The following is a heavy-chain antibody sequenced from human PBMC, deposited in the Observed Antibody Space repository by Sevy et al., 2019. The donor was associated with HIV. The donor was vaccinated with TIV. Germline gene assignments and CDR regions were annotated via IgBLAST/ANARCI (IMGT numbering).Heavy chain of an antibody. Sequence: SQTFSLTCTVSGGSISSGGYYWSWIRQHPGKGLEWIGYIYYSGSTYYNPSLKGRVTISVDTSKNQFSLRLSSVTAADTAVYYCARGGVEQQLVHDAFDIWGQGTMVTVSS. CDR1: GGSISSGGYY. CDR2: IYYSGST. CDR3: ARGGVEQQLVHDAFDI. V-gene: IGHV4-31*03. D-gene: IGHD6-13*01. J-gene: IGHJ3*02.